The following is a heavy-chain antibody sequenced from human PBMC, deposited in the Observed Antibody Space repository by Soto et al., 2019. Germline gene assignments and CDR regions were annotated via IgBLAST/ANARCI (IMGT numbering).Heavy chain of an antibody. CDR2: ISGSGGST. CDR3: AKVSMRVKYYDSSEDP. Sequence: EVQLLESGGGLVQPGGSLRLSCAASGFTFSSYAMSWVRQAPGKGLEWVSAISGSGGSTYYADSVKGRFTISRDNSKNTLYLQMNSLRAEDTAVYYCAKVSMRVKYYDSSEDPWGQGTLVTVSS. J-gene: IGHJ5*02. CDR1: GFTFSSYA. V-gene: IGHV3-23*01. D-gene: IGHD3-22*01.